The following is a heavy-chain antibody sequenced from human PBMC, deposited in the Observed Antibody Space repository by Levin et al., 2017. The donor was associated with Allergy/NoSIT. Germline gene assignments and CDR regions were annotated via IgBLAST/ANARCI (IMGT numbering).Heavy chain of an antibody. J-gene: IGHJ4*02. Sequence: PSETLSLTCAVYGGSFSGYYWSWIRQPPGKGLEWIGEINHSGSTNYNPSLKSRVTISVDTSKNQFSLKLSSVTAADTAVYYCARKEEAGYCSGGSCYPFDYWGQGTLVTVSS. CDR2: INHSGST. V-gene: IGHV4-34*01. CDR1: GGSFSGYY. CDR3: ARKEEAGYCSGGSCYPFDY. D-gene: IGHD2-15*01.